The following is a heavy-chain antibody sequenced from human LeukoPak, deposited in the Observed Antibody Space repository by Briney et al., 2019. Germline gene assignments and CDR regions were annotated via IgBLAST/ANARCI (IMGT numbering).Heavy chain of an antibody. V-gene: IGHV3-33*01. CDR2: IWYGGSNK. CDR1: GFTFSSYG. J-gene: IGHJ3*02. CDR3: ARDAPDTAMANAFDI. Sequence: GRSLRLSCAASGFTFSSYGMHWVRQAPGKGLEWVAVIWYGGSNKYYADSVKGRFTISRDNSKNTLYLQMNSLRAEDTAVYYCARDAPDTAMANAFDIWGQGTMVTISS. D-gene: IGHD5-18*01.